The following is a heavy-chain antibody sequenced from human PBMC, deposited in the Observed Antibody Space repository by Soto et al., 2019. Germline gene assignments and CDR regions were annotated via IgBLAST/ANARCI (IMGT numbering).Heavy chain of an antibody. Sequence: PSETLSLTCTVSCGSISSYYWSWIRQPPGKGLEWIGYIYYSGSTNYNPSLKSRVTISVDTSKNQFSLKLSSVTAADTAVYYCARDSEIYDFWSGSLGYYGMDVWGQGTTVTVSS. CDR2: IYYSGST. CDR3: ARDSEIYDFWSGSLGYYGMDV. D-gene: IGHD3-3*01. J-gene: IGHJ6*02. V-gene: IGHV4-59*01. CDR1: CGSISSYY.